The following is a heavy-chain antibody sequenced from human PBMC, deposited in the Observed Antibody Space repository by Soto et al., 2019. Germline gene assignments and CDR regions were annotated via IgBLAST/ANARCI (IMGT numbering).Heavy chain of an antibody. V-gene: IGHV5-10-1*01. CDR2: IDPSDSYT. CDR1: GYSFTSYW. CDR3: ATCRDCSSTSCFPAEPQAGMDV. Sequence: PGESRKISCSGSGYSFTSYWISWVRQMPGKGLEWMGRIDPSDSYTNYSPSFQGHVTISADKSISTAYLQCTSLKASDTAMYYCATCRDCSSTSCFPAEPQAGMDVWGQGTTVTVSS. D-gene: IGHD2-2*01. J-gene: IGHJ6*02.